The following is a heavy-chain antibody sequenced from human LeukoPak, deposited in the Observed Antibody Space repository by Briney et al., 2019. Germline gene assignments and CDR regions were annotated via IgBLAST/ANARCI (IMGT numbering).Heavy chain of an antibody. CDR3: AKERLRGYCSSTSCYASPFDY. Sequence: GRSLRLSCAASGFTFSSYAMHWVRQAPGKGLEWVSGISWNSGSIGYADSVKGRFTISRDNAKNSLYLQMNSLRAEDTALCYCAKERLRGYCSSTSCYASPFDYWGQGTLVTVS. CDR1: GFTFSSYA. D-gene: IGHD2-2*03. CDR2: ISWNSGSI. J-gene: IGHJ4*02. V-gene: IGHV3-9*01.